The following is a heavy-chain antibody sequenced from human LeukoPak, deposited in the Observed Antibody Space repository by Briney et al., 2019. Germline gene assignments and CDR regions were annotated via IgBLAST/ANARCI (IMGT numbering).Heavy chain of an antibody. CDR2: IYHSGST. CDR1: GGSISSSSYY. V-gene: IGHV4-39*07. D-gene: IGHD3-10*01. Sequence: PSETLSLTCIVSGGSISSSSYYWGWIRQPPGKGLEWIGSIYHSGSTYYNPSLKSRVTISVDTSKNQFSLKLSSVTAADTAVYYCARDSLWFASGPWGQGTLVTVSS. CDR3: ARDSLWFASGP. J-gene: IGHJ5*02.